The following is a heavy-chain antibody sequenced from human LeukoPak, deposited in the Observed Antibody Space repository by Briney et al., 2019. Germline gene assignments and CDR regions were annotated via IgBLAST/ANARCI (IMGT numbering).Heavy chain of an antibody. J-gene: IGHJ4*02. D-gene: IGHD5-12*01. V-gene: IGHV1-2*02. CDR1: GYTFTGYY. Sequence: GASVKVSCKASGYTFTGYYMHWVRQAPGQGLEWMGWINPNSGGTNYAQKFQGRVTMTRDTSISIAYMELSRLRSDDTAVYYCARGVATLADPPDYWGQGTLVTVSS. CDR2: INPNSGGT. CDR3: ARGVATLADPPDY.